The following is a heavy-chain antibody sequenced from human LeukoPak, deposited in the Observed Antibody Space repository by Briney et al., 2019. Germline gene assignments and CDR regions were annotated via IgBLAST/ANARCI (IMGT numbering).Heavy chain of an antibody. CDR3: AKYVDIVATIGIDY. CDR1: GFTFSSYG. Sequence: PGGSLRLSCAASGFTFSSYGMHWVRQAPGKGLEWVAVISYDGSNKYYADSVKGRFTISRDNSKNTLYLQMNSLRAEDTAVYYCAKYVDIVATIGIDYWGQGTLVTVSS. V-gene: IGHV3-30*18. J-gene: IGHJ4*02. CDR2: ISYDGSNK. D-gene: IGHD5-12*01.